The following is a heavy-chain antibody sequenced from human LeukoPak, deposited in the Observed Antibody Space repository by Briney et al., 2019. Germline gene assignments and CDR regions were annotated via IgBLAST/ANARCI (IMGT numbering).Heavy chain of an antibody. CDR2: ISTTSNSI. CDR1: GFTFRSYN. J-gene: IGHJ4*02. Sequence: GGSLRLSCAASGFTFRSYNMNWVRQAPGKGLEWVSYISTTSNSIYYADSVKDRFIISRDNAKNSLYFHMDSLRDEDTAVYYCARDSVMKYWGQGTLVTVSS. CDR3: ARDSVMKY. V-gene: IGHV3-48*02.